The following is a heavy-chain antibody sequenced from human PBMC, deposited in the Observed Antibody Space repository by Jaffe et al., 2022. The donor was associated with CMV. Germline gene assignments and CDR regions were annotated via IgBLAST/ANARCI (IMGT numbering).Heavy chain of an antibody. CDR2: IYYSGST. CDR1: GGSISSDSYY. J-gene: IGHJ3*02. Sequence: QLQLQESGPGLVRPSETLSLTCSVSGGSISSDSYYWGWIRHSPGKGLEWIANIYYSGSTYYNPSLKSRVTMSIDTSKNHFSLTLASVTAADTAVYYCARHPWSRSRNPWSWSGNHGDRLMAPYARPSNGIYAFDMWGPGKMVTVSS. CDR3: ARHPWSRSRNPWSWSGNHGDRLMAPYARPSNGIYAFDM. V-gene: IGHV4-39*01. D-gene: IGHD4-17*01.